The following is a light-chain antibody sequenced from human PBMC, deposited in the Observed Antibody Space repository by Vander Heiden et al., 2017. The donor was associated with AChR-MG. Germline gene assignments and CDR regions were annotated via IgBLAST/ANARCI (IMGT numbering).Light chain of an antibody. J-gene: IGKJ1*01. CDR3: QQRSNWPRGT. V-gene: IGKV3-11*01. CDR2: DAS. Sequence: EIVLTQSPATLSLSPGERATLTGRASQSVRTYLAWYQQKPGQAPRLLIYDASNRATGIPARFSGSGSGTDFTLTISSLEPEDFAVYYCQQRSNWPRGTFGQGTKVEIK. CDR1: QSVRTY.